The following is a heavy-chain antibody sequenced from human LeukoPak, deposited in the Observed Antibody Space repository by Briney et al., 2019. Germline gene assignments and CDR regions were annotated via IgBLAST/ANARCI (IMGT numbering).Heavy chain of an antibody. CDR1: GFTFSLYS. D-gene: IGHD1-26*01. J-gene: IGHJ4*02. V-gene: IGHV3-48*01. CDR2: ISSSGSTI. CDR3: ARWRGSGRPLYYFDY. Sequence: PGGSLRLSCAASGFTFSLYSMKWVRQAPGKGLEWVSYISSSGSTIYYADSVKGRFTISRDNAKNSLYLQMHSLRAEDTAVYFCARWRGSGRPLYYFDYWGQGTLVTVSS.